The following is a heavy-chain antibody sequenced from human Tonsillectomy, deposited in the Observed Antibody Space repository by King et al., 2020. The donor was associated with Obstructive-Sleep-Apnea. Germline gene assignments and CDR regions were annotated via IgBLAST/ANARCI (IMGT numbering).Heavy chain of an antibody. CDR3: ARGDCSDSTCYVGGEDGFDP. CDR2: IYYSGGT. CDR1: GGSISSGDYY. Sequence: QLQESGPGLVKPSQTLSLTCSVSGGSISSGDYYWSWIRQSPGKGLEWFGYIYYSGGTYYNPSLRSRVMISRDTSKNHFSLHLRSVTAADPAVYFCARGDCSDSTCYVGGEDGFDPWGQGTLVTVSS. D-gene: IGHD2-15*01. J-gene: IGHJ5*02. V-gene: IGHV4-30-4*01.